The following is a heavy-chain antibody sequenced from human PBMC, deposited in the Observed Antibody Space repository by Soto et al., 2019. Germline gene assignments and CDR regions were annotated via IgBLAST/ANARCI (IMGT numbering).Heavy chain of an antibody. Sequence: GASVKVSCKASGYIFSANYIHWVRQAPGQGLEWLGWINPHSGATNYAQKFLGRVTMTRDTSISTAYMELSRLRSDDTAVYYCARDHTPYSNYARYYYGMDVWGQGTTVTVSS. CDR2: INPHSGAT. CDR1: GYIFSANY. J-gene: IGHJ6*02. CDR3: ARDHTPYSNYARYYYGMDV. D-gene: IGHD4-4*01. V-gene: IGHV1-2*02.